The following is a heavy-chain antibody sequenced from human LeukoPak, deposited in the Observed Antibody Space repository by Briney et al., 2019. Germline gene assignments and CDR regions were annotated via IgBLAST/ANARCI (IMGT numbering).Heavy chain of an antibody. CDR2: IKQDGSEK. CDR1: GFTFSSYW. D-gene: IGHD2-2*01. V-gene: IGHV3-7*01. CDR3: ARDSRIVVVPAAILPYNWFDP. Sequence: GGSLRLSCAASGFTFSSYWMSWVRQAPGKGLEWVANIKQDGSEKYYVDSVKGRFTISRDNAKNSLYLQMNSLRAEDTAVYYCARDSRIVVVPAAILPYNWFDPWGQGTLVTVSS. J-gene: IGHJ5*02.